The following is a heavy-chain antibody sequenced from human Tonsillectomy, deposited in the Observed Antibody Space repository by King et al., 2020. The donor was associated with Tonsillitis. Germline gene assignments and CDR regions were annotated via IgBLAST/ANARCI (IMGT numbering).Heavy chain of an antibody. CDR1: GFTFSHYR. J-gene: IGHJ4*02. D-gene: IGHD3-16*01. Sequence: VQLVESGGGLVKPGGSLRLSCEGSGFTFSHYRMNWVRQAPGKGLEWGSSISSSSTYKEYAESVKGRFTISRDNAKNSLYLQMNSLRAEDTAVYFCASVGDSVILMSYFDFWGQGSLVTVSS. CDR3: ASVGDSVILMSYFDF. CDR2: ISSSSTYK. V-gene: IGHV3-21*01.